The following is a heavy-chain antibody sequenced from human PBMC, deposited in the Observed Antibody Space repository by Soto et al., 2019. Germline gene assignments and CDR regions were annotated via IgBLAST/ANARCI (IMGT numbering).Heavy chain of an antibody. J-gene: IGHJ4*02. Sequence: GESLKISCAASGFTFSSYSMNWVRQAPGKGLEWVSYISSSSTIYYADSVKGRFTISRDNAKNSLYLQMNSLRAEDTAVYYCAREIITGTTFGFVWGQGTLVTVSS. CDR1: GFTFSSYS. D-gene: IGHD1-7*01. V-gene: IGHV3-48*01. CDR2: ISSSSTI. CDR3: AREIITGTTFGFV.